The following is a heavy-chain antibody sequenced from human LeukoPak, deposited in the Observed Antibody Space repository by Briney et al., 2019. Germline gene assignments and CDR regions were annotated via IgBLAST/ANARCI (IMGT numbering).Heavy chain of an antibody. V-gene: IGHV1-69*13. Sequence: ASVKVSCKASGGTFSTYTFSWVRQAPGQGLEWIGRIITIFGAANYAQKFQGRVTISADESTGTVYMELRSLRSEDTAVYYCARGGRVAGRPTYDYWGQGTLVTVSS. CDR3: ARGGRVAGRPTYDY. D-gene: IGHD6-19*01. CDR2: IITIFGAA. CDR1: GGTFSTYT. J-gene: IGHJ4*02.